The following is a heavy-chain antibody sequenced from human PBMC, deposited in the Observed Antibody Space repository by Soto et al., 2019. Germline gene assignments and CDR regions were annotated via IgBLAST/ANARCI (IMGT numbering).Heavy chain of an antibody. J-gene: IGHJ6*02. CDR3: ARTPQTGNDFHV. V-gene: IGHV3-72*01. CDR1: GFTLRDHY. Sequence: EVQLVESGGGLVQPGGSLRLSCAASGFTLRDHYIDWVRQAPEKGLEWVGRSGDRRTSYSTEYAASVKGRFTISRDDSKNSLDLQMNSLKTEDTAVYYCARTPQTGNDFHVWGQGTTVTVSS. CDR2: SGDRRTSYST. D-gene: IGHD1-1*01.